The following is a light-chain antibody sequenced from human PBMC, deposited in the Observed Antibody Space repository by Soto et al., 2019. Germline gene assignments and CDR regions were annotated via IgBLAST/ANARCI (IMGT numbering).Light chain of an antibody. Sequence: QSALTQPASVSGSRGQSITISCTGTSSDVGAYNYVSWFQHHPGKAPKVMIFEVTNRPSGVSNRFSGSKSGNTASLTISGLQAEDEADYYCSSFTRSNSWVFGGGTKLTVL. CDR2: EVT. V-gene: IGLV2-14*01. J-gene: IGLJ3*02. CDR3: SSFTRSNSWV. CDR1: SSDVGAYNY.